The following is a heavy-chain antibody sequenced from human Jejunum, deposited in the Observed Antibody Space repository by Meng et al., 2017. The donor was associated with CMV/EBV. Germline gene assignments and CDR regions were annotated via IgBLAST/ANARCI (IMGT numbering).Heavy chain of an antibody. CDR2: ISSDGLTQ. Sequence: SCAASGITIRNYTIHWVRQAPGKGLEWLAFISSDGLTQYQTDSVKGRFSLSRDHSENPVYLQMNSLRHEDTAVYYCARENDYRNYFDSWGQGTLVTVSS. D-gene: IGHD4-11*01. V-gene: IGHV3-30-3*01. CDR1: GITIRNYT. J-gene: IGHJ4*02. CDR3: ARENDYRNYFDS.